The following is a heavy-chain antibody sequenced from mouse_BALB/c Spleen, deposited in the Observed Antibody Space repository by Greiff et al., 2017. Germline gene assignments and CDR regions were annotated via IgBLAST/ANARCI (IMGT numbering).Heavy chain of an antibody. Sequence: EVKLMESGPELVKPGASVKVSCKASGYAFTSYNMYWVKQSHGKSLEWIGYIDPYNGGTSYNQKFKGKATLTVDKSSSTAYMHLNSLTSEDSAVYYCALIDGYYYFDVWGAGTTVTVSS. J-gene: IGHJ1*01. V-gene: IGHV1S135*01. CDR2: IDPYNGGT. D-gene: IGHD2-3*01. CDR1: GYAFTSYN. CDR3: ALIDGYYYFDV.